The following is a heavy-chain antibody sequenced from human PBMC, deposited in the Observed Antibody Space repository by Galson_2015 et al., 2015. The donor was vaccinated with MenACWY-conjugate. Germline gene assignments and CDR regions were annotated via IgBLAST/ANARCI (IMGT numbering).Heavy chain of an antibody. Sequence: SVKVSCKVSGGTFTTYALSWVRQAPGQGLEWMGGIVPMFGSTNFAQKFQARVTITAGKSSDTAYMELTSPTSDDTAVYYCARGQMGLDFDTSYYFLRGGWGQATRLTVSS. CDR3: ARGQMGLDFDTSYYFLRGG. J-gene: IGHJ6*02. CDR2: IVPMFGST. CDR1: GGTFTTYA. D-gene: IGHD3-10*01. V-gene: IGHV1-69*06.